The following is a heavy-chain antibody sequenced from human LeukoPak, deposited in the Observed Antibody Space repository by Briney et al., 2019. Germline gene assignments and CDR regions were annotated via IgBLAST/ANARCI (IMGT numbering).Heavy chain of an antibody. CDR2: ISGSGGST. CDR3: AKLSAVAVGTAFDI. CDR1: GFTFSSYG. Sequence: GGSLRLSCAASGFTFSSYGMHWVRQAPGKGLEWVSAISGSGGSTYYADSVKGRFTISRDNSKNTLYLQMNSLRAEDTAVYYCAKLSAVAVGTAFDIWGQGTMVTVSS. J-gene: IGHJ3*02. V-gene: IGHV3-23*01. D-gene: IGHD6-19*01.